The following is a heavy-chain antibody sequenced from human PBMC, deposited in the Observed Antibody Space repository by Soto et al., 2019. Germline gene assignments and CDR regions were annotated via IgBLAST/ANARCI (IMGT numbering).Heavy chain of an antibody. Sequence: SETLSLTCTVSGGSISSSSYYWGWIRQPPGKGLEWIGSIYYSGSTYYNPSLKSRVTISVDTSKNQFSLKLSSVTAADTAVYYCARRSKGRLRFLETYYFDYWGQGTLVTVSS. V-gene: IGHV4-39*01. J-gene: IGHJ4*02. CDR3: ARRSKGRLRFLETYYFDY. CDR2: IYYSGST. CDR1: GGSISSSSYY. D-gene: IGHD3-3*01.